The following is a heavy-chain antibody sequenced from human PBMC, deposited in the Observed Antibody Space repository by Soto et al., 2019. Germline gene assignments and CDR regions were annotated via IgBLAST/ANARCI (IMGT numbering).Heavy chain of an antibody. CDR3: ARNESSNIYGMDV. V-gene: IGHV3-21*01. CDR1: GFTFSSYS. D-gene: IGHD6-6*01. Sequence: GGSLRLSCAASGFTFSSYSMNWVRQAPGKGLEWVSSISSSSFSINYADSVKGRFSISRGNAQNSLHLQMNNLRAEDTAVYYCARNESSNIYGMDVWGQGTTVTVSS. CDR2: ISSSSFSI. J-gene: IGHJ6*02.